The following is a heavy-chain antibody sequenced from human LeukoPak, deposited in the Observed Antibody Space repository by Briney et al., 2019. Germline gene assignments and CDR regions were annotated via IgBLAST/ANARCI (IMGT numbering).Heavy chain of an antibody. D-gene: IGHD3-10*01. CDR3: AKGHKWGVTMVRGVLYNWFDP. J-gene: IGHJ5*02. CDR2: INHSGST. CDR1: GGSFSGYY. Sequence: SETLSLTCAVYGGSFSGYYWRWIRQPPGKGLEWIGEINHSGSTNYNPSLKSRVTITVDTSKNQFSLKLSSVTAADTAVYYCAKGHKWGVTMVRGVLYNWFDPWGQGTLVTVSS. V-gene: IGHV4-34*01.